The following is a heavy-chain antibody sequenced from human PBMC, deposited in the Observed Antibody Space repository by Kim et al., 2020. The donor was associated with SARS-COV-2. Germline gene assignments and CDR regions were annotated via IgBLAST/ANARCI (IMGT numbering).Heavy chain of an antibody. CDR2: GNA. Sequence: GNATYAQGFTERFVFSLDTSASTANLQISSLKAEDTAVYYCARDRTHVDYWGQGTLVTVSS. CDR3: ARDRTHVDY. J-gene: IGHJ4*02. V-gene: IGHV7-4-1*02.